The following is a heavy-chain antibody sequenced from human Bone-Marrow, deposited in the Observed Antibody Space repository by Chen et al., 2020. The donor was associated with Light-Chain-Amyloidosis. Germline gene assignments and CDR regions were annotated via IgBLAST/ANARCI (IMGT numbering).Heavy chain of an antibody. Sequence: GESLKISCKGSGYTFPNYWIGWVRQLPGKGLEWMGVIYPDDSDARYSPSFEGQVTISADKSITTAYLQWRRLKASDTAMYYCARRRDGYNFDYWRQGTLVTVSS. CDR2: IYPDDSDA. D-gene: IGHD5-12*01. J-gene: IGHJ4*02. CDR3: ARRRDGYNFDY. CDR1: GYTFPNYW. V-gene: IGHV5-51*01.